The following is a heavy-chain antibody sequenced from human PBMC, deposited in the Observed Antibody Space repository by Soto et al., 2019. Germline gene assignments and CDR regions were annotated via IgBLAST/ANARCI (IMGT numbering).Heavy chain of an antibody. V-gene: IGHV1-18*01. D-gene: IGHD3-9*01. J-gene: IGHJ4*02. CDR2: ISAYNGNT. CDR1: GYTFTSYG. Sequence: ASVKVSCKASGYTFTSYGISWVRQAPGQGLEWMGWISAYNGNTNYAQKLQGRVTMTTDTSTSTAYMELRSLRSDDTAVYYCARDVLRYFEWPHAFDYWGQGTLVTVSS. CDR3: ARDVLRYFEWPHAFDY.